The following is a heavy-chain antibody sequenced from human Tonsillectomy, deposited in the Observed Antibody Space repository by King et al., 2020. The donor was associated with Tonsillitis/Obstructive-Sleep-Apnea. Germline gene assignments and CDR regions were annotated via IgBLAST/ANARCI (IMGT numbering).Heavy chain of an antibody. D-gene: IGHD4-17*01. V-gene: IGHV3-48*03. Sequence: VQLVESGGGLIQPGGSLRLSCAASGFTFSSYEMKWVRQAPGKGLEWVSYISSSGSTIYYADSVKGRFTISRDNAKNSVFLQMNSLRAEDTAVYYCARDYGDYPPGGYYYYYMDVWGKGTPVTVSS. CDR3: ARDYGDYPPGGYYYYYMDV. J-gene: IGHJ6*03. CDR1: GFTFSSYE. CDR2: ISSSGSTI.